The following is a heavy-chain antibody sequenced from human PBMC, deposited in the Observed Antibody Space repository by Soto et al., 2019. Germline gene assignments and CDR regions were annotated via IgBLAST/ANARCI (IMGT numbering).Heavy chain of an antibody. CDR1: GGSFSGYY. CDR3: VREGRDGYNYYFDH. CDR2: INHSGST. J-gene: IGHJ4*02. V-gene: IGHV4-34*01. D-gene: IGHD5-12*01. Sequence: QVQLQQWGAGLLKPSETLSLTCAVYGGSFSGYYWSWIRQPPGKGLEWIGEINHSGSTNYNPSLKSRVTISVDTSKNQFSLKLSSVTAADTAVYYCVREGRDGYNYYFDHWGQGTLVTVSS.